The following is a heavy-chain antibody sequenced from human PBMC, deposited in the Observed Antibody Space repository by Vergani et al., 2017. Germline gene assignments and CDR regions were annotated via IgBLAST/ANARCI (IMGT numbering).Heavy chain of an antibody. V-gene: IGHV1-46*01. D-gene: IGHD3-9*01. CDR1: GYTFTSYY. Sequence: QVQLVQSGAEVKKPGASVKVSCKASGYTFTSYYMHWVRQAPGQGLEWMGIINPSGGSTSYAQKFQGRVTMTRDTSTSTVYMELGSLRSEDTAVYYCARDWYYDILTGYESQNSGWHGSYFDYWGQGTLVTVSS. CDR3: ARDWYYDILTGYESQNSGWHGSYFDY. J-gene: IGHJ4*02. CDR2: INPSGGST.